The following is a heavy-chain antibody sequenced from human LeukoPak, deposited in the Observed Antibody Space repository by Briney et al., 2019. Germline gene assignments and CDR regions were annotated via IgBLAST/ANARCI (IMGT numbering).Heavy chain of an antibody. J-gene: IGHJ2*01. V-gene: IGHV4-39*01. Sequence: SETLSLTCTVSGGSISSSSYYWGWLRQPPGKGLEWIGSIYYSGSTYYNPSLKSRVTISVDTSKNQFSLKLSSVTAADTAVYYCARNKWLRGRYFDLWGRGTLVTVSS. CDR3: ARNKWLRGRYFDL. CDR1: GGSISSSSYY. CDR2: IYYSGST. D-gene: IGHD5-12*01.